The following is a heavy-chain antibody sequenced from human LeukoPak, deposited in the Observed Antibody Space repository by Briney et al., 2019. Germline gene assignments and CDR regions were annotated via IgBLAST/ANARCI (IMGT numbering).Heavy chain of an antibody. J-gene: IGHJ4*02. CDR3: ARDAAGYDLGVDY. CDR1: GYTFTGYY. V-gene: IGHV1-2*02. CDR2: INPNSGGT. D-gene: IGHD5-12*01. Sequence: GASVKVSCKASGYTFTGYYMHWVRQAPGQGLEWMGWINPNSGGTNYAQKFQGRVTMTRDTSISTDYMELSRLRSDDTAVYYCARDAAGYDLGVDYWGQGTLVTVSS.